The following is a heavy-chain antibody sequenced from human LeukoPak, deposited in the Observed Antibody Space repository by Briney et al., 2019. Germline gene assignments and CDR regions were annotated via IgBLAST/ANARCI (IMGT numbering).Heavy chain of an antibody. CDR2: ISGSGGST. J-gene: IGHJ4*02. CDR1: GFTFSSYA. D-gene: IGHD5-12*01. V-gene: IGHV3-23*01. CDR3: AKDSKASGYDSADFDY. Sequence: GGALRLSCAASGFTFSSYAMSWVRQAPGRGLEWVSAISGSGGSTYYADSVKGRFTISRDNSKNTLYLQINSLRAEDTAVYYCAKDSKASGYDSADFDYWGQGTLVTVSS.